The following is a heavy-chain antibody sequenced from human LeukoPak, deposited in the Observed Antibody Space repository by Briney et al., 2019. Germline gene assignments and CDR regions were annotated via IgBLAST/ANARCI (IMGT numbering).Heavy chain of an antibody. Sequence: GRSLRLSCAASGFTFSSYAMHWVRQASGKGLEWVAVISYDGSNKYYADSVKGRFTISRDNSKNTLYLQMNSLRTEDTAVYYCANAALGHYYGYTALDYWGQGTLVTVSS. CDR2: ISYDGSNK. CDR3: ANAALGHYYGYTALDY. V-gene: IGHV3-30*18. CDR1: GFTFSSYA. J-gene: IGHJ4*02. D-gene: IGHD3-10*01.